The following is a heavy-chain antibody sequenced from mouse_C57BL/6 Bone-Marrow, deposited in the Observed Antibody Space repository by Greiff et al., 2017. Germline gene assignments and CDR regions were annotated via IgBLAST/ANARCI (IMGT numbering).Heavy chain of an antibody. V-gene: IGHV1-64*01. CDR3: ARWLLRRDYFDY. D-gene: IGHD1-1*02. CDR1: GYTFTSYW. Sequence: QVQLQQPGAELVKPGASVKLSCKASGYTFTSYWMHWVKQRPGQGLGWIGMIHPNSGSTNYNEKFKSKATLTVDKSSSTAYMQLSSLTSEDSAVYYCARWLLRRDYFDYWGQGTTLTVSS. J-gene: IGHJ2*01. CDR2: IHPNSGST.